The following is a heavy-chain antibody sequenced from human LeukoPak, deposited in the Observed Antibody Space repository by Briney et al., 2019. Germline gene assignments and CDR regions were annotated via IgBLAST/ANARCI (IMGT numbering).Heavy chain of an antibody. Sequence: SGGPLRLSCAASGFTFSSYSMNWVRQAPGKGLEWVSYISSSSTIYYADSVKGRFTISRDNAKDSLYLQMNSLRDEDTAVYYCAAGVFDYWGQGTLVTVSS. CDR2: ISSSSTI. D-gene: IGHD6-13*01. CDR3: AAGVFDY. J-gene: IGHJ4*02. CDR1: GFTFSSYS. V-gene: IGHV3-48*02.